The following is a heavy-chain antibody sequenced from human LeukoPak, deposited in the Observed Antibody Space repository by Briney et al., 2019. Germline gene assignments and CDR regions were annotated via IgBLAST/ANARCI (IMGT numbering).Heavy chain of an antibody. V-gene: IGHV3-21*01. CDR3: ARSGGSYSSGWGFDY. CDR2: ISSSSSYI. CDR1: GFTFSSYS. Sequence: GGSLRLSCAASGFTFSSYSMNWVRQAPGKGLEWVSSISSSSSYIYYADSVKDRLTISRDNAKNSLYLQMNSLRAEDTAVYYCARSGGSYSSGWGFDYWGQGTLVTVSS. J-gene: IGHJ4*02. D-gene: IGHD6-19*01.